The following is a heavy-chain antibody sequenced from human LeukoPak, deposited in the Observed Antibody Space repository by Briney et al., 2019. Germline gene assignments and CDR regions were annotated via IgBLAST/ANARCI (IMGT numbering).Heavy chain of an antibody. CDR3: ATVRGNRIAAAGIYYYYGMDV. J-gene: IGHJ6*02. CDR2: FDPEDGET. V-gene: IGHV1-24*01. Sequence: ASVKVSCKVSGYILTELSMHWVRQAPGKGLEWMGGFDPEDGETIYAQKFQGRVTMTEDTSTDTAYMELSSLRSEDTAVYYCATVRGNRIAAAGIYYYYGMDVWGQGTTVTVSS. CDR1: GYILTELS. D-gene: IGHD6-13*01.